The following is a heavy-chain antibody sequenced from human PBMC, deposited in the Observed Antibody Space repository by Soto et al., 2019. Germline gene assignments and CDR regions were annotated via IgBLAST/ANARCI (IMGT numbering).Heavy chain of an antibody. CDR3: ARVDIVVVVAATSIYFQH. Sequence: SETLSLTCTVSGGSISSGGYYWSWIRQHPGKGLEWIGYIYYSGSTYYNPSLKSRVTISVDTSKNQFSLKLSSVTAADTAVYYFARVDIVVVVAATSIYFQHWGQGTLVTVSS. V-gene: IGHV4-31*03. D-gene: IGHD2-15*01. CDR2: IYYSGST. CDR1: GGSISSGGYY. J-gene: IGHJ1*01.